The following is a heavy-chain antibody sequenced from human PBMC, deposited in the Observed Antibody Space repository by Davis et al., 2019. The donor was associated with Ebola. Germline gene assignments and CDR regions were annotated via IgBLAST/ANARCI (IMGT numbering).Heavy chain of an antibody. J-gene: IGHJ5*02. Sequence: AASVKVSCKASGGTFSSYAISWVRQAPGQGLEWMGWISAYNGNTNYAQKLQGRVTMTTDTSTSTAYMELRSLRSDDTAVYYCARDAWLRKNWFDPWGQGTLVTVSS. V-gene: IGHV1-18*01. CDR3: ARDAWLRKNWFDP. D-gene: IGHD5-12*01. CDR2: ISAYNGNT. CDR1: GGTFSSYA.